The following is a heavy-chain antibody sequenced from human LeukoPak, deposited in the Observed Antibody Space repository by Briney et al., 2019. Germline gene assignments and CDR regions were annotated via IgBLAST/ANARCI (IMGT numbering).Heavy chain of an antibody. CDR1: GFTFDDYA. CDR3: AKDLKDSSGSSFDY. Sequence: GGSLRLSCAASGFTFDDYAMHWVRQVPGKGLEWASGISWNSGSIGYADSVKGRFTISRDNAKNSLYLQMNSLRAEDTALYYCAKDLKDSSGSSFDYWGQGTLVTVSS. D-gene: IGHD3-22*01. V-gene: IGHV3-9*01. CDR2: ISWNSGSI. J-gene: IGHJ4*02.